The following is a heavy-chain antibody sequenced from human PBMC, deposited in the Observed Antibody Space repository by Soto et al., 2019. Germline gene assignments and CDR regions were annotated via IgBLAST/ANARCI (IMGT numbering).Heavy chain of an antibody. J-gene: IGHJ4*02. CDR1: GFTFSTYG. Sequence: QVQLAESGGGVVQPGRSLRLSCAASGFTFSTYGMHWVRQAPGKGLEWVAVISYDGGNKYYADSVKGRFTISRDNSKNTLYLQMNSLRAEDTAVYYCAKDYTDYTYSFDYWGQGTLVTVSS. D-gene: IGHD4-4*01. CDR3: AKDYTDYTYSFDY. CDR2: ISYDGGNK. V-gene: IGHV3-30*18.